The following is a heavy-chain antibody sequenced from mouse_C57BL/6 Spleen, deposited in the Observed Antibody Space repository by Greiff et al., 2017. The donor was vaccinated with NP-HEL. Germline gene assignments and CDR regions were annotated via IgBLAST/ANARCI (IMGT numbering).Heavy chain of an antibody. D-gene: IGHD6-2*01. CDR2: INPSTGGT. J-gene: IGHJ2*01. CDR1: GYSFTGYY. Sequence: EVKLVESGPELVKPGASVKISCKASGYSFTGYYMNWVKQSPEKSLEWIGEINPSTGGTTYNQKFKAKATLTVDKSSSTAYMQLKSLTSEDSAVYYCASRLDYWGQGTTLTVSS. V-gene: IGHV1-42*01. CDR3: ASRLDY.